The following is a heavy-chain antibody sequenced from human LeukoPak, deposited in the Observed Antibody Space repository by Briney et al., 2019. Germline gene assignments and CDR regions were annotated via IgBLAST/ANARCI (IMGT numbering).Heavy chain of an antibody. CDR3: ARGSKTYYDILTGYRSYYYYMDV. J-gene: IGHJ6*03. Sequence: SSETLSLTCAVYGGSFSGYYWSWVRQPPGKGLEWIGEINHSGSTNYNPSLKSRVTISVDTSKNQFSLKLGSVTAADTAVYYCARGSKTYYDILTGYRSYYYYMDVWGKGTTVTVSS. V-gene: IGHV4-34*01. CDR2: INHSGST. D-gene: IGHD3-9*01. CDR1: GGSFSGYY.